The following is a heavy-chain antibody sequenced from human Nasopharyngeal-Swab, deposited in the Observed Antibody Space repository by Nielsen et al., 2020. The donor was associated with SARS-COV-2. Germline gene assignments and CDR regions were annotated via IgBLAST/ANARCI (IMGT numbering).Heavy chain of an antibody. CDR1: GFTFSSYW. D-gene: IGHD1-26*01. CDR2: INMYVGST. CDR3: VRGPIEGATGYFQH. J-gene: IGHJ1*01. V-gene: IGHV3-74*03. Sequence: GESLKISCAASGFTFSSYWMHWVRQAPGKGLVWVSRINMYVGSTTYADSVKGRFTISRDNAKNTLYLQMNSLRAEDTAVYYCVRGPIEGATGYFQHWGQGALVTVSS.